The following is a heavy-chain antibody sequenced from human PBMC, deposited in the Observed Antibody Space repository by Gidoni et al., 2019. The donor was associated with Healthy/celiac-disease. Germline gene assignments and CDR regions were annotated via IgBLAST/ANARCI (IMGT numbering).Heavy chain of an antibody. D-gene: IGHD3-10*01. CDR1: GGTFSSYA. Sequence: QVQLVQSGAEVKKPGSSVKVSCKASGGTFSSYAISWVRQAPGQGLEWRGGIIPICGTANYAQKCKGRGTITADKSTSTADMELSSLRSEDTAVYYGARAFIAGSGGRGYFDYWGQGTLVTVSS. CDR2: IIPICGTA. V-gene: IGHV1-69*06. J-gene: IGHJ4*02. CDR3: ARAFIAGSGGRGYFDY.